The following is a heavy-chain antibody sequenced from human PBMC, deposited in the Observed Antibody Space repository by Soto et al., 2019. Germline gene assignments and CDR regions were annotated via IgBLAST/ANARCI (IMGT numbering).Heavy chain of an antibody. CDR3: ARYRAQRIMITFGGVIGGSFNY. V-gene: IGHV3-7*01. CDR1: GFTFSSYW. D-gene: IGHD3-16*02. CDR2: IKQDGSEK. Sequence: SGGSLRLSCAASGFTFSSYWMSWVRQAPGKGLEWVANIKQDGSEKYYVDSVKGRFTISRDNAKNSLYLQMNSLRAEDTAVYYCARYRAQRIMITFGGVIGGSFNYWGQGTLVTVSS. J-gene: IGHJ4*02.